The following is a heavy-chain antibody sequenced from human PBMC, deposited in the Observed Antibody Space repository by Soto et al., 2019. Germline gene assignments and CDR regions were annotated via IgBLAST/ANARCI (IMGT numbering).Heavy chain of an antibody. J-gene: IGHJ6*02. V-gene: IGHV4-34*01. Sequence: PSETLSLTCAVYGGSFSGYYWSWIRQPPGKGLEWIGEINHSGSTNYNPSLKSRVTISVDTSKNQFSLKLSSVTAADTAVYYCASRLEPPVTTDYYYVLDFSGQGTTVIVSS. CDR3: ASRLEPPVTTDYYYVLDF. CDR1: GGSFSGYY. CDR2: INHSGST.